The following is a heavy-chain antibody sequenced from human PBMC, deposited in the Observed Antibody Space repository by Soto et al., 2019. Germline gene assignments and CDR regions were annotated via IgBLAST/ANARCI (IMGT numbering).Heavy chain of an antibody. D-gene: IGHD6-13*01. CDR2: INAGNGNT. CDR1: GYTFTSYA. Sequence: GASVKVSCKASGYTFTSYAMHWVRQAPGQRLEWMGWINAGNGNTKYSQKFQGRVTITRDTSASTAYMELSSLRSEDTAVYYCARDPPPRRYSSSWNPFDYWGQGTLVTVSS. CDR3: ARDPPPRRYSSSWNPFDY. V-gene: IGHV1-3*01. J-gene: IGHJ4*02.